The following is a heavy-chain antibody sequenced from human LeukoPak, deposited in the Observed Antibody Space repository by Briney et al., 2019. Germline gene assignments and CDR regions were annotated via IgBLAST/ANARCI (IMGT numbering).Heavy chain of an antibody. J-gene: IGHJ6*02. V-gene: IGHV1-2*04. CDR2: INPNSGGT. CDR3: ARNPTYHRGYSSGLDGMDV. Sequence: ASVKVSCKASGYTFTGYYMHWVRQAPGQGLEWMGWINPNSGGTNYAQKFQGWVTMTRDTSISTAYMELSRLRSDDTAVYYCARNPTYHRGYSSGLDGMDVWGQGTTVTVSS. CDR1: GYTFTGYY. D-gene: IGHD6-19*01.